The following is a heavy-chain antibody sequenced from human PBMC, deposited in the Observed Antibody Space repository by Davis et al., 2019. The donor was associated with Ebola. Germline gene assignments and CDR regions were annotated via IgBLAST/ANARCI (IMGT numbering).Heavy chain of an antibody. D-gene: IGHD3-3*01. J-gene: IGHJ5*02. CDR3: AKDFWSGLGNTDP. CDR1: GFTFSSYS. Sequence: GESLKISCAASGFTFSSYSMNWVRQAPGKGLEWVSSISSSSSYIYYADSVKGRFTISRDNAKNSLYLQMNSLRAEDTAVYYCAKDFWSGLGNTDPWGQRTLVTVSS. CDR2: ISSSSSYI. V-gene: IGHV3-21*01.